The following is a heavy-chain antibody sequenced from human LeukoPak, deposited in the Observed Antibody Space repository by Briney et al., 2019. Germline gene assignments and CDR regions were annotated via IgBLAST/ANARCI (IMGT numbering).Heavy chain of an antibody. J-gene: IGHJ5*02. CDR2: IYYSGST. Sequence: SETLSLTCTVSGGSISSYYWSWIRQPPGKGLEWLGYIYYSGSTNYNLSLKSRVTISVDTSKNQFSLKLSSVTAADTAVYYCAREITIFGVVRFDPWGQGTLVTVSS. D-gene: IGHD3-3*01. CDR1: GGSISSYY. V-gene: IGHV4-59*01. CDR3: AREITIFGVVRFDP.